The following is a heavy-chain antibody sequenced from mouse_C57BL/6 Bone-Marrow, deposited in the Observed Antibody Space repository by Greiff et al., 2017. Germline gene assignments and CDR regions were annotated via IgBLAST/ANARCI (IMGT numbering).Heavy chain of an antibody. CDR3: ARGAY. J-gene: IGHJ3*01. CDR2: IDPSDSYT. CDR1: GYTFTSYW. V-gene: IGHV1-69*01. Sequence: QVQLQQPGAELVMPGASVKLSCKASGYTFTSYWMHWVKQRPGQGLEWIGVIDPSDSYTNYNQKFKGKSTLTVDKSSSPAYMQLSSLTAEDSAVYYCARGAYWGQGTLVTVSA.